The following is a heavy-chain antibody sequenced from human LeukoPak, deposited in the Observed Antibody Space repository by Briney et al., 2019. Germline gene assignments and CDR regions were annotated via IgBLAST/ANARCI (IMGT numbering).Heavy chain of an antibody. CDR2: IYTSGST. V-gene: IGHV4-4*07. CDR1: GGSISSYY. CDR3: ATQYYYGSGYPFDP. Sequence: PSETLSLTCTVSGGSISSYYWSWIRQPAGKGLEWIGRIYTSGSTNYNPSLKSRVTISVDKSKNQFSLKLSSVTAADTAVYYCATQYYYGSGYPFDPWGPGTLVTVSS. J-gene: IGHJ5*02. D-gene: IGHD3-10*01.